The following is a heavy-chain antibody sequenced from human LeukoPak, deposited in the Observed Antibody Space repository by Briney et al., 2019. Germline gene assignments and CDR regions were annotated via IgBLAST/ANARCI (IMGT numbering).Heavy chain of an antibody. CDR3: ARGSSSQWNAFDI. J-gene: IGHJ3*02. CDR1: GFTFSSYA. CDR2: ISGSGGST. D-gene: IGHD6-13*01. V-gene: IGHV3-23*01. Sequence: PGGSLRLSCAASGFTFSSYAMSWVRQAPGKGLEWVSAISGSGGSTYYADSVKGRFTISRDNSKNTLYLQMNSLRAEDTAVYYCARGSSSQWNAFDIWGQGTMVTVSS.